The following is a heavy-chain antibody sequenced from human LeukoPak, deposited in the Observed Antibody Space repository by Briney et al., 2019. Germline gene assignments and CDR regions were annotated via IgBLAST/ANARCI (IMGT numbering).Heavy chain of an antibody. CDR1: GYTFSSYA. CDR2: IYYSGST. V-gene: IGHV4-38-2*01. Sequence: GSLRLSCAASGYTFSSYAMSWVRQPPGKGLEWIGSIYYSGSTYYNPSLKSRVTISVDTSKNQFSLKLSSVTAADTAVYYCARGPSGYHNTGGQGTLVTVSS. CDR3: ARGPSGYHNT. J-gene: IGHJ4*02. D-gene: IGHD5-12*01.